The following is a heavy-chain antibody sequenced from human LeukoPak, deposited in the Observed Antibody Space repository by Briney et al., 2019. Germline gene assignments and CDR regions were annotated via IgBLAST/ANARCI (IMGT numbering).Heavy chain of an antibody. Sequence: GASVKVSCKASGYTLTELSMHWVRQAPGKGLEWMGGFDPEDGETIYAQKFQGRVTMTEDTSTDTAYMELSSLRSEDTAVYYCATGGSSSSSTLRYWGQGTLVTVSS. CDR1: GYTLTELS. CDR3: ATGGSSSSSTLRY. V-gene: IGHV1-24*01. CDR2: FDPEDGET. J-gene: IGHJ4*02. D-gene: IGHD6-13*01.